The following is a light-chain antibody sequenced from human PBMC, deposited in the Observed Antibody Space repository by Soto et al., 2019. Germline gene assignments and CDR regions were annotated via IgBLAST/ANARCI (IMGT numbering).Light chain of an antibody. J-gene: IGKJ2*01. CDR1: QSISSL. CDR2: KAS. Sequence: DIQMTQSPSTLSSSVGDRVTITCRASQSISSLLAWYQQKPGKAPKLLIYKASSLESGVPTWFSGSGSGTVFTLTISRLQPDDFATYYYQQYSSLYTFGQGTKLEIK. CDR3: QQYSSLYT. V-gene: IGKV1-5*03.